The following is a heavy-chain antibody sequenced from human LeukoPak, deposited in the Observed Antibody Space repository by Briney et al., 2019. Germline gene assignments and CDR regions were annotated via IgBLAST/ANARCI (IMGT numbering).Heavy chain of an antibody. J-gene: IGHJ4*02. V-gene: IGHV3-21*01. CDR2: ISSGGDYI. CDR1: GFTFSSYA. CDR3: AREGGSYQFDY. D-gene: IGHD1-26*01. Sequence: GGSLRLSCAASGFTFSSYAMSWVRQAPGKGLEWVSFISSGGDYIYYADSVKGRFTISRDNGKNSVYLQMSSLRAEDTAVYYCAREGGSYQFDYWGQGTLVTVSS.